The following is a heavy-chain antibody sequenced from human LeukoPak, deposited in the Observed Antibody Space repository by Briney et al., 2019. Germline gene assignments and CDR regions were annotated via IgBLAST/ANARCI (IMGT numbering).Heavy chain of an antibody. Sequence: GESLRLSCVDSGFSFSNYHMSWIRQAPGKGLEWLSYITSSSDYTNYADSVKGRFTISRDNAKKSLYLQMNSLRAEDTAVYYCARVRVDYDILTGPLGYWGQGTLVTVSS. CDR1: GFSFSNYH. CDR2: ITSSSDYT. CDR3: ARVRVDYDILTGPLGY. J-gene: IGHJ4*02. D-gene: IGHD3-9*01. V-gene: IGHV3-11*06.